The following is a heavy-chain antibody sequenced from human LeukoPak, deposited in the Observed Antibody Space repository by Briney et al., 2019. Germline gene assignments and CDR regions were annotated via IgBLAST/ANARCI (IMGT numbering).Heavy chain of an antibody. D-gene: IGHD2-2*01. CDR3: ARVLFAKDNVGVPAYHYYYLDV. J-gene: IGHJ6*03. Sequence: ASVKVSCKASGYTFAGYYMHWVRQAPGQGLEWVGWINPNSGGTNYAQKFQGRATMTRHTSISTAYMEVSRLRSDDTAEYYCARVLFAKDNVGVPAYHYYYLDVWGKGTTVTVSS. V-gene: IGHV1-2*02. CDR2: INPNSGGT. CDR1: GYTFAGYY.